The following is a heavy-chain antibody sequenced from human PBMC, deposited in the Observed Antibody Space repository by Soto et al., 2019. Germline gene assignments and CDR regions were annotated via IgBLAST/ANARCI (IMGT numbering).Heavy chain of an antibody. Sequence: PGGSLRLSCTAAGFNISNYARHWVRTAPGKGLEYVSAISRNGGSTYYADSVKGRFTISRDNSKNTLYLQMSSLRAEDTAVYYCVKDGRLVISLPSDYWGQGTLVTVSS. J-gene: IGHJ4*02. CDR3: VKDGRLVISLPSDY. CDR1: GFNISNYA. CDR2: ISRNGGST. D-gene: IGHD6-19*01. V-gene: IGHV3-64D*08.